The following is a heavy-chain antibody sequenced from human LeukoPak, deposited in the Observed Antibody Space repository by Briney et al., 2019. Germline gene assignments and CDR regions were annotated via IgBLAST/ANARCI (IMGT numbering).Heavy chain of an antibody. J-gene: IGHJ4*02. D-gene: IGHD3-10*01. CDR2: LYHGGST. CDR3: ATRRFGELTY. CDR1: GVIVRSNY. Sequence: GGSLRLSCVGSGVIVRSNYMTWVRQAPGKGLEWVPILYHGGSTYYADSVKGRFSISRDTSKNTLYLQMNSLRVEDTAVYYCATRRFGELTYWGQGTLVTVSS. V-gene: IGHV3-66*01.